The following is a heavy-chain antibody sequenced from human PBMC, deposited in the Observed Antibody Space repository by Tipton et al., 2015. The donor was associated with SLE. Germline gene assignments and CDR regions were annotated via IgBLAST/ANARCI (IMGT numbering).Heavy chain of an antibody. CDR1: GGSISSSSYY. V-gene: IGHV4-39*01. CDR3: ARTYYYDSSGSDAFDI. Sequence: TLSLTCTVSGGSISSSSYYWGWIRQPPGKGLEWVGRIYYSGGTYYNPSLKSRVTISVDTSKNQFSLKLSSVTAADTAVYYCARTYYYDSSGSDAFDIWGQGTMVTVSS. CDR2: IYYSGGT. D-gene: IGHD3-22*01. J-gene: IGHJ3*02.